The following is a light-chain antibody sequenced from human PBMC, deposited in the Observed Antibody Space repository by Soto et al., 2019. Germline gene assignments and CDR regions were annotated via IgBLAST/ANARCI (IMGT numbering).Light chain of an antibody. CDR3: QSYDSSTVHVV. CDR2: EDN. Sequence: NFMLTQPHSVSESPGKTVTISCTRSSGSIASNYVQWYQQRPGSSPTTVIYEDNQRPSGVPDRFSGSIDSSSNSASLTISGLKTEDEADYYCQSYDSSTVHVVFGGGTKLTVL. J-gene: IGLJ2*01. V-gene: IGLV6-57*01. CDR1: SGSIASNY.